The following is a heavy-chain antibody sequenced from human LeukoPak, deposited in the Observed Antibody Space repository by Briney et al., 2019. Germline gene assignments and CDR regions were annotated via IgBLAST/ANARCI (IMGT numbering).Heavy chain of an antibody. CDR3: ARDLTTVVTPGLLRAFDI. CDR2: IYISGST. V-gene: IGHV4-4*07. Sequence: PSETLSLTCTVSGGSISSYYWSWIRQTAGKGLEWIGRIYISGSTNYNPSLKSRVTMSVDTSKNQFSLKLSSVTAADTAVYYCARDLTTVVTPGLLRAFDIWGQGTMVTVSS. D-gene: IGHD4-23*01. CDR1: GGSISSYY. J-gene: IGHJ3*02.